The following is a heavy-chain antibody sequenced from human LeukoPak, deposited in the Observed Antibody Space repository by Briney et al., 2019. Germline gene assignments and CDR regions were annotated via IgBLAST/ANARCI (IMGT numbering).Heavy chain of an antibody. CDR2: ISSSSTYI. CDR1: GFTFSTYT. J-gene: IGHJ4*02. D-gene: IGHD4/OR15-4a*01. Sequence: PGGSPRLSCAASGFTFSTYTMNWVGQAPGKGLEWVSSISSSSTYIYYADSVKGRLSISRDNAKNSLYLQMNSLRAEDTAVYYCARDEVYGEQYYFDYWGQQTLVRVSS. V-gene: IGHV3-21*01. CDR3: ARDEVYGEQYYFDY.